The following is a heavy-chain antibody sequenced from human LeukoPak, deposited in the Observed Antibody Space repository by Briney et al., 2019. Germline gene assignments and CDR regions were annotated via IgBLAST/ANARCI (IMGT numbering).Heavy chain of an antibody. CDR2: ISSSSSYI. CDR1: GFTFSSYS. D-gene: IGHD3-3*01. Sequence: PGGSLRLSCAASGFTFSSYSMNWVRQAPGKGLEGVSSISSSSSYIYYADSVKGRFTISRDNAKNSLYLQMNSLRAEDTAVYYCARVGVGFLEWLAEPPDYWGQGTLVTVSS. V-gene: IGHV3-21*01. J-gene: IGHJ4*02. CDR3: ARVGVGFLEWLAEPPDY.